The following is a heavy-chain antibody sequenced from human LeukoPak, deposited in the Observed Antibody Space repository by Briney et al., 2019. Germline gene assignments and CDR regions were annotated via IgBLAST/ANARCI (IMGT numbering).Heavy chain of an antibody. V-gene: IGHV3-30*18. D-gene: IGHD6-6*01. J-gene: IGHJ6*02. CDR1: GFTFSSYG. Sequence: PGRALRLSCAASGFTFSSYGIHWVRQAPGKGLEWVAVISHDGGNEYYADSVKGRFTISRDNSKSALFLEMNSLRAEDTAVYYCAKDQRAEARSPYGTDVWGQGTTVTVSS. CDR3: AKDQRAEARSPYGTDV. CDR2: ISHDGGNE.